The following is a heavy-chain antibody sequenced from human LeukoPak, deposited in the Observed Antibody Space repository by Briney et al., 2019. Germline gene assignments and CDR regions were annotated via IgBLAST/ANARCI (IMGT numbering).Heavy chain of an antibody. CDR2: ISYDGSNK. V-gene: IGHV3-30-3*01. Sequence: QPGRSLRLSCAASGFTFSSYAMHWVRQAPGKGLEWVAVISYDGSNKYYADSVKGRFTISRDNSKNTLYLQMNSLRAEDTAVYYCARGSGYSLFDIWGQGTMVTVSS. CDR1: GFTFSSYA. D-gene: IGHD5-18*01. J-gene: IGHJ3*02. CDR3: ARGSGYSLFDI.